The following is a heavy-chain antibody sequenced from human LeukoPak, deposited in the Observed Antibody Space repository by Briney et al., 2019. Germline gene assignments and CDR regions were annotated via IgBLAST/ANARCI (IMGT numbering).Heavy chain of an antibody. V-gene: IGHV1-3*01. CDR3: ARDRGSGSYYTLGY. D-gene: IGHD3-10*01. J-gene: IGHJ4*02. CDR2: INAGNGNT. CDR1: GYTFTSYA. Sequence: GASVKVSCKASGYTFTSYAMHWVCQAPGQRLEWMGWINAGNGNTKYSQKFQGRVTITRYTSASTAYMELSSLRSEDTAVYYCARDRGSGSYYTLGYWGQGTLVTVSS.